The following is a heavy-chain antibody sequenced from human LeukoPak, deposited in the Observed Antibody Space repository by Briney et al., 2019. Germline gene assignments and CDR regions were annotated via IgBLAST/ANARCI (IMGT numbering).Heavy chain of an antibody. CDR2: ISGSGGST. J-gene: IGHJ4*02. CDR3: AKDTDKCELRYFDY. D-gene: IGHD1-26*01. CDR1: GFTFSIFS. V-gene: IGHV3-23*01. Sequence: PGGSLRLSCAASGFTFSIFSMSSVRQAPGKGLEWVSAISGSGGSTYYADSVKGRFTISRDNSKNTLYLQMNSLRAEDTAVYYCAKDTDKCELRYFDYWVQGTLVTVSS.